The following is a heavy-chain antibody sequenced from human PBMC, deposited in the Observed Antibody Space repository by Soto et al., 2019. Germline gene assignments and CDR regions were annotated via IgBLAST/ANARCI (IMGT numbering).Heavy chain of an antibody. CDR3: ARGQRYCSGGSCYPPPSKTFDY. J-gene: IGHJ4*02. Sequence: SETLSLTCAVYGGSFSGYYWSWIRQPPGKGLEWIGEINHSGSTSYNPSLKSRVTISVDTSKNQFSLKLSSVTAADTAVYYCARGQRYCSGGSCYPPPSKTFDYWGQGTLVTVSS. CDR1: GGSFSGYY. D-gene: IGHD2-15*01. V-gene: IGHV4-34*01. CDR2: INHSGST.